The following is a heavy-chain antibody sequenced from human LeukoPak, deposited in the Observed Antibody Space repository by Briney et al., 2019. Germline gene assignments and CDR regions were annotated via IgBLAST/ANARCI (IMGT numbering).Heavy chain of an antibody. D-gene: IGHD3-10*01. Sequence: SETLSLTCNVSGGSISSYYWSWIRQPAGGGLEWIGRIYASGSTNYNPSLKSRVTMSVDTSKNQFSLKLSSVTAADTAVYYCARDARYLGSGSYYNRLDYWGQGTLVTASS. CDR1: GGSISSYY. CDR3: ARDARYLGSGSYYNRLDY. CDR2: IYASGST. V-gene: IGHV4-4*07. J-gene: IGHJ4*02.